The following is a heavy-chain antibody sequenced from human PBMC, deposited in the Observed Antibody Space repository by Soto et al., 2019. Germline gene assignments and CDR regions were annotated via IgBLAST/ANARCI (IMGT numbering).Heavy chain of an antibody. CDR3: AKSGEPGLVAATSIDS. V-gene: IGHV3-9*01. CDR1: GFTFDDYA. J-gene: IGHJ5*01. Sequence: EVQLVESGGRLIQPGKSLRLSCAASGFTFDDYAMHWVRQVPGKGLVWVSGISANGGSIRYGDSVKGRFTISRDNAKNSLLLQMNNLRAEDTALYYSAKSGEPGLVAATSIDSCGQGTLVTVSS. CDR2: ISANGGSI. D-gene: IGHD2-15*01.